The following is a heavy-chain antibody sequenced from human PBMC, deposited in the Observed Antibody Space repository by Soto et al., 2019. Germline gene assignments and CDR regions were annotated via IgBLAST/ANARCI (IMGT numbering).Heavy chain of an antibody. J-gene: IGHJ4*02. CDR2: INHSGST. D-gene: IGHD2-8*01. CDR1: GGSFSGYY. V-gene: IGHV4-34*01. CDR3: ARVGVLMVYAY. Sequence: QVQLQQWGAGLLKPSETLSLTCAVYGGSFSGYYWSWIRQPPGKGLEWIGEINHSGSTNYNPSLKSRVTISVDTSKNQFSLKLSSVTAADTAVYYCARVGVLMVYAYWGQGTLVTVSS.